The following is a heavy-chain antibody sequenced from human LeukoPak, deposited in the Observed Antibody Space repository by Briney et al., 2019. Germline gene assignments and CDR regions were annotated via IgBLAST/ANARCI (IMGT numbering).Heavy chain of an antibody. V-gene: IGHV4-38-2*02. CDR1: GYSISNGYY. CDR3: ARTTEAHSWQTRYYSYYMDV. CDR2: IYHRGST. J-gene: IGHJ6*03. Sequence: SETLSLTCTVSGYSISNGYYWGWIRQPPGKGLEWVGSIYHRGSTYYNPSLRSRVTISLDRSKKKFSLKLSSVTAADTAVYYCARTTEAHSWQTRYYSYYMDVWGKGTTVTVSS. D-gene: IGHD6-13*01.